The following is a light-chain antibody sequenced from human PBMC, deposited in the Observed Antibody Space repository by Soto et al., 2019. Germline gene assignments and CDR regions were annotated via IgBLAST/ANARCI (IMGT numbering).Light chain of an antibody. V-gene: IGKV1-6*01. CDR2: AAS. CDR1: QGIRND. CDR3: LQDYNYPLT. J-gene: IGKJ4*01. Sequence: IQLSQSPSTLSASIGDRVTITCRASQGIRNDLGWYQQKPGKAPKLLIYAASSLQSGVPSRFSGSGSGTDFTLTISSLQPEDFATYYCLQDYNYPLTFGGGTKVDIK.